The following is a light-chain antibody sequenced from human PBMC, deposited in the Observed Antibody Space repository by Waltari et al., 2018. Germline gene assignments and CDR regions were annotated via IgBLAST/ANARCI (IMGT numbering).Light chain of an antibody. CDR2: GAS. Sequence: EIVLTQSPGTLSLSPGARATLSCRASQSVSSTYLAWYKQKPGQAPMLLIYGASSRATGIPDRFSGSGSGTDFTLTISRLEPEDFAVYYCQQYSSSPRTFGQGTKVEIK. CDR1: QSVSSTY. V-gene: IGKV3-20*01. CDR3: QQYSSSPRT. J-gene: IGKJ1*01.